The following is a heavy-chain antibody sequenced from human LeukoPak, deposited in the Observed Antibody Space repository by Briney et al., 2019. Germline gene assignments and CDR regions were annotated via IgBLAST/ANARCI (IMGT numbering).Heavy chain of an antibody. CDR3: ARPSTAMAQEWYFDL. D-gene: IGHD5-18*01. V-gene: IGHV4-59*08. CDR1: GGSISSYY. Sequence: SETLSLTCTISGGSISSYYWSWIRQPPGKGLEWIGYIYYSGSTNYDPSLKSRVTISVDTSKNQFSLKLSSVTAADTAVYYCARPSTAMAQEWYFDLWGRGTLVTVSS. CDR2: IYYSGST. J-gene: IGHJ2*01.